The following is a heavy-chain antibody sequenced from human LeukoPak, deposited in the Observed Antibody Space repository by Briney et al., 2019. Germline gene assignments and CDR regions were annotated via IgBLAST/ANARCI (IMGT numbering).Heavy chain of an antibody. D-gene: IGHD5-18*01. J-gene: IGHJ4*02. CDR1: GGTFSSYA. CDR3: ARGPEVESGYSYGHIDY. CDR2: ISPIFGTA. V-gene: IGHV1-69*05. Sequence: SVKVSCKXSGGTFSSYAISWVRQAPGQGLEGMGRISPIFGTANYAQKFQGRVTITTDESTSTAYMELSSLRSEDTAVYYCARGPEVESGYSYGHIDYWGQGTLVTVSS.